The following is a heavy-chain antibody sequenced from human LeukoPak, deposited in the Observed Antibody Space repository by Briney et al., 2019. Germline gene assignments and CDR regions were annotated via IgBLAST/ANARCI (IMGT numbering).Heavy chain of an antibody. J-gene: IGHJ4*02. CDR2: ISWNSGRI. CDR1: GFTLSSYG. D-gene: IGHD3-22*01. Sequence: SLRLSCAASGFTLSSYGMHWVRKAPGKGLEWVSGISWNSGRIGYADSVKGRFTISRDNAKNSLYLQMNSLRDEDMALYYCAKALGLYDSSGYSYYFDYWGQGTLVTVSS. CDR3: AKALGLYDSSGYSYYFDY. V-gene: IGHV3-9*03.